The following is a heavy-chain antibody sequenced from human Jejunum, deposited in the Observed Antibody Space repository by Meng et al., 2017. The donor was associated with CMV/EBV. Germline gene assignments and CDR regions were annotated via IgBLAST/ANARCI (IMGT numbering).Heavy chain of an antibody. CDR3: ARDLDPYDFWAWFDP. J-gene: IGHJ5*02. D-gene: IGHD3-3*01. V-gene: IGHV4-59*11. CDR1: GESLSSHY. CDR2: IYYNGDT. Sequence: GESLSSHYWNWIRQPPGKGLEWIGYIYYNGDTNYNPSLKSRATISVDTSKNQFSLRLNSVTAADTAVYYCARDLDPYDFWAWFDPWGLGTLVTVSS.